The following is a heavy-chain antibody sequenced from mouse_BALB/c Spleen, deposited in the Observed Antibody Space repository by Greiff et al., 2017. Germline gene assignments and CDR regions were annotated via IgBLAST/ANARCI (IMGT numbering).Heavy chain of an antibody. J-gene: IGHJ2*01. CDR1: GDSITSGY. Sequence: EVKLLESGPSLVKPSQTLSLTCSVTGDSITSGYWNWIRKFPGNKLEYMGYISYSGSTYYNPSLKSRISITRDTSKNQYYLQLNSVTTEDTATYYCARGSFYYGYDGYYFDYWGQGTTLTVSS. CDR3: ARGSFYYGYDGYYFDY. D-gene: IGHD2-2*01. V-gene: IGHV3-8*02. CDR2: ISYSGST.